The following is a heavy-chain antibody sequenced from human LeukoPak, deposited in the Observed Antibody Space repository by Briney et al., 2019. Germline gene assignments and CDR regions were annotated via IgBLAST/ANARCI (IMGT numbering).Heavy chain of an antibody. CDR2: INHSGST. CDR1: GGSISSYY. Sequence: SETLSLTCTVSGGSISSYYWSWIRQPPGKGLEWIGEINHSGSTNYNPSLKSRVTISVDTSKNQFSLKLSSVTAADTAVYLCAREMTYYYDGSGYFDYWGQGTLVTVSS. V-gene: IGHV4-34*01. D-gene: IGHD3-22*01. J-gene: IGHJ4*02. CDR3: AREMTYYYDGSGYFDY.